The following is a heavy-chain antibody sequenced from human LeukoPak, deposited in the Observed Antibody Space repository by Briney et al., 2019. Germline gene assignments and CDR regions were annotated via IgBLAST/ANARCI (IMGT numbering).Heavy chain of an antibody. CDR2: IIPIFGTA. CDR1: GGTFSSYA. CDR3: ARDHCSGGSCYFDY. V-gene: IGHV1-69*13. D-gene: IGHD2-15*01. J-gene: IGHJ4*02. Sequence: SEKVSCKASGGTFSSYAISWVRQAPGQGLEWMGGIIPIFGTANYAQKFQGRVTITADESTSTAYMELSSLRSEDTAVYYCARDHCSGGSCYFDYWGQGTLVTVSS.